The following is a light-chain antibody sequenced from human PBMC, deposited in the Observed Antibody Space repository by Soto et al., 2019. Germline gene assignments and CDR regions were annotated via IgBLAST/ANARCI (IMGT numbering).Light chain of an antibody. Sequence: DIQMTQSPSTVSAFVGDSVTITCRASQSISTSLAWYQQKPGKAPKLLIYLASSLQSGVPARFSGSGSATDFTLSISSMQPDHFATYYCQQYGSYSPTFGQGTKVDIK. J-gene: IGKJ1*01. V-gene: IGKV1-5*03. CDR3: QQYGSYSPT. CDR2: LAS. CDR1: QSISTS.